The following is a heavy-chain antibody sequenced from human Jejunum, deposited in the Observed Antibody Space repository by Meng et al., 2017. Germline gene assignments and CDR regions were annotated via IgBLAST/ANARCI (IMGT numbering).Heavy chain of an antibody. CDR1: GDTFIGYY. V-gene: IGHV1-2*06. Sequence: QVQLWQFGHEVKRPGAQVKVCCKTSGDTFIGYYMHWVRQAPGQGLEWMGRINPDNGVTNSAQRFQGRVTMTRDTSITTAYMELNRLTSGDTAFYYCARGGRDDYNVPHYWGQGTLVTVSS. J-gene: IGHJ4*02. CDR2: INPDNGVT. CDR3: ARGGRDDYNVPHY. D-gene: IGHD5-24*01.